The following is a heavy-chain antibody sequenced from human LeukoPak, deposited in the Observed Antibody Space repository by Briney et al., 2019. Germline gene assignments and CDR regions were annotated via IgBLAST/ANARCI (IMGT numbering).Heavy chain of an antibody. V-gene: IGHV4-59*01. Sequence: PSETLSLTCTDSGGSISSYYWSWIRQPPGKGLEWIGYIYYSGSTNYNPSLKSRVTISVDTSKNQFSLKLSSVTAADTAVHYCARDGCSSTSCYYAFDIWGQGTMVTVSS. CDR2: IYYSGST. CDR3: ARDGCSSTSCYYAFDI. CDR1: GGSISSYY. D-gene: IGHD2-2*01. J-gene: IGHJ3*02.